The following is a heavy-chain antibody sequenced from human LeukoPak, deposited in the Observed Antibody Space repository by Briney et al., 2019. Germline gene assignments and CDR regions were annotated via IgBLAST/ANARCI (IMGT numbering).Heavy chain of an antibody. CDR1: GITLSNYG. CDR3: ARVCSSTSCYAAFDI. J-gene: IGHJ3*02. Sequence: GGSLRLSCAVSGITLSNYGMSWIRQAPGKGLEWVSYISRSGSTIFYADSVKGRFTISRDSAKNSLYLQMNSLSAEDTAVYYCARVCSSTSCYAAFDIWGQGTMVTVSS. D-gene: IGHD2-2*01. CDR2: ISRSGSTI. V-gene: IGHV3-11*01.